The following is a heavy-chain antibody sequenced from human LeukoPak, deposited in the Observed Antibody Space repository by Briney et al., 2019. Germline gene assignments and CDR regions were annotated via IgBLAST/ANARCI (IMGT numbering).Heavy chain of an antibody. CDR2: ISSGSSTI. J-gene: IGHJ4*02. CDR3: ARDGGGIAVSGLDY. V-gene: IGHV3-48*01. Sequence: GGSLRLSCAASGFSFSTYGMNWVRQAPGKGLEWVSYISSGSSTIYYADSVKGRFTISRDNAKNSLYLQMNSLRAEDTAVYYCARDGGGIAVSGLDYWGQGTLVTVSS. D-gene: IGHD6-19*01. CDR1: GFSFSTYG.